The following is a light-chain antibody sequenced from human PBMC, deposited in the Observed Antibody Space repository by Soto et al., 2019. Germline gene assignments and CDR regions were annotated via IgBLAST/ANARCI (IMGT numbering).Light chain of an antibody. J-gene: IGKJ2*01. V-gene: IGKV3-15*01. Sequence: EIVMTQSPATLSMSPGERATLSCRASQSVSSNLAWYQQKPGQAPRLLIYDASTRATGIPARFSGGGSGTEFTLTISSLQSEDFAVYYCQQYNKSPYTFGQGTKLEIK. CDR1: QSVSSN. CDR3: QQYNKSPYT. CDR2: DAS.